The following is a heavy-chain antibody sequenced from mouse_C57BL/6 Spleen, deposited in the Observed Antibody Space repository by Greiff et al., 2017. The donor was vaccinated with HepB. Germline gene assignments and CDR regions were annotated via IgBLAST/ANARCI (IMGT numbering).Heavy chain of an antibody. CDR2: ISSGGSYT. V-gene: IGHV5-6*01. J-gene: IGHJ4*01. Sequence: EVKLMESGGDLVKPGGSLKLSCAASGFTFSSYGMSWVRQTPDKRLEWVATISSGGSYTYYPDSVKGRFTISRDNAKNTLYLQMSSLKSEDTAMYYCARQRAAQAVRYAMDYWGQGTSVTVSS. CDR3: ARQRAAQAVRYAMDY. D-gene: IGHD3-2*02. CDR1: GFTFSSYG.